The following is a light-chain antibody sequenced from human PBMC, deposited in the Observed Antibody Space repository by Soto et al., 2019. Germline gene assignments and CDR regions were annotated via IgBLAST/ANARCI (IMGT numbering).Light chain of an antibody. CDR3: ATWDDSLNLLYV. CDR1: SSNIGAGYD. Sequence: QSVLSQPPSVSGAPGQRVTISCTGSSSNIGAGYDAHWYQRLPGMAPKLLIYLNSRRPSGVPDRFSGSKSGTSASLAISGLQSEDEAEYYCATWDDSLNLLYVFGTGTKVTVL. J-gene: IGLJ1*01. CDR2: LNS. V-gene: IGLV1-40*01.